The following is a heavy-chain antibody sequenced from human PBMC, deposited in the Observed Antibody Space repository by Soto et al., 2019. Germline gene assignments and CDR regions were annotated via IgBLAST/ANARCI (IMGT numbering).Heavy chain of an antibody. J-gene: IGHJ4*02. Sequence: EVRLVESGGGLVKPGGSLRLSCAASGFTFRNVWMSWVRQAPGKGLEWVGRVKSRSDGGTTDYAAPVKGRFTVSREDSQTTLSLQMDSLKMEDAAVYFCTTAAGGMWGADYWGQGTPVTVSS. CDR3: TTAAGGMWGADY. D-gene: IGHD1-26*01. V-gene: IGHV3-15*01. CDR1: GFTFRNVW. CDR2: VKSRSDGGTT.